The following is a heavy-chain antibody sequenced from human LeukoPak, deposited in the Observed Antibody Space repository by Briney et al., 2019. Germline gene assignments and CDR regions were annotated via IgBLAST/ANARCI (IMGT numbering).Heavy chain of an antibody. V-gene: IGHV4-59*01. CDR1: GGSISSYY. Sequence: SETLSLTCTVSGGSISSYYWSWIRQPPGKGLEWIGYIYYSGSTNYNPSLKSRVTISVDTSKNQFSLKLSSVTAADTAVYYCARELPYCSSTSCYDLFDPWGQGTLVTVSS. CDR2: IYYSGST. CDR3: ARELPYCSSTSCYDLFDP. J-gene: IGHJ5*02. D-gene: IGHD2-2*01.